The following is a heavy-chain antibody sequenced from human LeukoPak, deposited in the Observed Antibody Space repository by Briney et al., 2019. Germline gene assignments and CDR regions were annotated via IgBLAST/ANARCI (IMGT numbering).Heavy chain of an antibody. CDR2: FDPEDGET. CDR3: ATDLKFGEYNWFDP. Sequence: ASVKVSCKVSGYTLTELSMHWVRQAPGKGLEWMGGFDPEDGETIYAQKFQGRVTMTEDTSTDTAYMELSSLRSEDTAVYYCATDLKFGEYNWFDPWGQGTLVTVSS. J-gene: IGHJ5*02. V-gene: IGHV1-24*01. D-gene: IGHD3-10*01. CDR1: GYTLTELS.